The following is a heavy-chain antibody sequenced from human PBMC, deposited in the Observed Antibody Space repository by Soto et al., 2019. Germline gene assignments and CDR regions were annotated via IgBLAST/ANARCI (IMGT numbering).Heavy chain of an antibody. V-gene: IGHV3-7*01. CDR2: IKQDGSEK. CDR3: AMLGRESSSPFSYYYYYYMHV. Sequence: EVQLVESGGGLVQPGGSLRLSCAASGFTFSSYWMSWVRQTPGKGLEWVANIKQDGSEKYYVDSVKGRFTISRDNAKNSLYLQMNSLRAEDTAVYYCAMLGRESSSPFSYYYYYYMHVWGKGTTVTVSS. J-gene: IGHJ6*03. D-gene: IGHD6-6*01. CDR1: GFTFSSYW.